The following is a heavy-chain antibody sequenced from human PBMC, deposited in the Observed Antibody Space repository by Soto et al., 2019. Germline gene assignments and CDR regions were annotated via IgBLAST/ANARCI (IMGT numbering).Heavy chain of an antibody. CDR2: IYPDSGGT. CDR3: ASSNGSLPFQH. V-gene: IGHV1-2*02. CDR1: GYTFTDYS. J-gene: IGHJ1*01. D-gene: IGHD1-26*01. Sequence: ASVNVSCKSSGYTFTDYSMHWVGQAPGQGLEWMGWIYPDSGGTNYAQKFQGRVTMTRDTSIRTAYMELSRLRSDDTAVYYCASSNGSLPFQHWGQGTLVNVSS.